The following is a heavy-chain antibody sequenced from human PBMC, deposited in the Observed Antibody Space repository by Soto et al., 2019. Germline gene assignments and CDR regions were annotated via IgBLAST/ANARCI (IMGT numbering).Heavy chain of an antibody. Sequence: QVQLQQWGAGLLKPSETLSLTCAVYGGSFSGYYWSWIRQPPGKGLEWIGEINHSGSTNYNPSLKSRVTISVDTSKNQFSLKLSSVTAADTAVYYCARAGYRIAAARRYYFDYWGQGTLVTVSS. D-gene: IGHD6-13*01. CDR1: GGSFSGYY. CDR3: ARAGYRIAAARRYYFDY. CDR2: INHSGST. V-gene: IGHV4-34*01. J-gene: IGHJ4*02.